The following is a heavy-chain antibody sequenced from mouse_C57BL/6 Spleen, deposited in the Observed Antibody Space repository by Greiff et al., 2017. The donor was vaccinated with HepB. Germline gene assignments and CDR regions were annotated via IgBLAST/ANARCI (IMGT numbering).Heavy chain of an antibody. D-gene: IGHD1-1*01. CDR2: IYPGGGYT. Sequence: QVQLQQSGAELVRPGTSVKMSCKASGYTFTNYWIGWAKQRPGNGLEWIGDIYPGGGYTNYNEKFKGKATLTADKSSSTAYMQFSSLTSEDSAIYYCARSYYYGSSYFDYWGQGTTLTVSS. V-gene: IGHV1-63*01. CDR1: GYTFTNYW. CDR3: ARSYYYGSSYFDY. J-gene: IGHJ2*01.